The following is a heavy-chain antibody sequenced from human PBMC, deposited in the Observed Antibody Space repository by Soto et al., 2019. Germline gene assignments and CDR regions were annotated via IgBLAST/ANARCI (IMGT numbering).Heavy chain of an antibody. J-gene: IGHJ6*02. Sequence: KPGGSLRLSCAASGFTFSNAWMSWVRQAPGKGLEWVGRIKSKTDGGTTDYAAPVKGRFTTSRDDSKNTLYLQMNSLKTEDTAVYYCTTLLTGTTSHTKTYGMDVWGQGTTVTVSS. D-gene: IGHD1-7*01. CDR3: TTLLTGTTSHTKTYGMDV. CDR1: GFTFSNAW. V-gene: IGHV3-15*01. CDR2: IKSKTDGGTT.